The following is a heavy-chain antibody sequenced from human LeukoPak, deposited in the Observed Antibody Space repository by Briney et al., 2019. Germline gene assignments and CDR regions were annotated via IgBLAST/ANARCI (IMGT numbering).Heavy chain of an antibody. CDR3: AKDPRDHSYGWSWRYFDY. J-gene: IGHJ4*02. D-gene: IGHD5-18*01. Sequence: GGSLRLSCAASGFTFSNYEMNWVRQAPGKGLEWVAFIRYDGSNKYYSDSVKGRFTISRDNSKNTLYLQMNSLRPEDTAVYYCAKDPRDHSYGWSWRYFDYWGQGTLVTVSS. V-gene: IGHV3-30*02. CDR2: IRYDGSNK. CDR1: GFTFSNYE.